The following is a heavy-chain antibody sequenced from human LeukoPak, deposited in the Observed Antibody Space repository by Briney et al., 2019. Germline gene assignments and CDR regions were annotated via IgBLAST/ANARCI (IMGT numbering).Heavy chain of an antibody. J-gene: IGHJ4*02. Sequence: ASVTVSCTASGYTFTSYGISWVRQATGQGLEWMGWISAYNGNTNYAQKLQGRVTMTTDTSTSTAYMELRSLRSDDTAVYYCARDLETYYYVHWGQGTLVTVSS. CDR1: GYTFTSYG. V-gene: IGHV1-18*01. CDR2: ISAYNGNT. D-gene: IGHD5-12*01. CDR3: ARDLETYYYVH.